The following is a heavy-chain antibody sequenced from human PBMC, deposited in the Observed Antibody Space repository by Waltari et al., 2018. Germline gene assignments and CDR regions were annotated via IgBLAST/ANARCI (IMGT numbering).Heavy chain of an antibody. D-gene: IGHD3-9*01. V-gene: IGHV3-23*01. CDR1: GFTFSSYA. Sequence: EVQLLESGGGLVQPGGSLRLSCAASGFTFSSYAMSWVRQAPGKGLEWVSAISGSGGSTYYADSVKGRFTISRDNSNNTLYLQMNSLRAEDTAVYYCAKGNTYYDILTGYYYYFDYWGQGTLVTVSS. J-gene: IGHJ4*02. CDR2: ISGSGGST. CDR3: AKGNTYYDILTGYYYYFDY.